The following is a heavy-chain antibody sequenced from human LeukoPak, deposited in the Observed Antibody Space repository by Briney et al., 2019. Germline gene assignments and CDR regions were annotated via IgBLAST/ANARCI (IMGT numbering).Heavy chain of an antibody. J-gene: IGHJ4*02. D-gene: IGHD3-10*01. CDR3: ARPNYYGSGSYEGYLDY. CDR1: GFTLSGYG. V-gene: IGHV3-48*01. Sequence: PGGSLRLSCAASGFTLSGYGMNWVRQAPGKGLEWVSYISSSTRIIYYADSVKGRLTISRDNAKNSLYLQMNSLRAEDTAVYYCARPNYYGSGSYEGYLDYWGQGTLVTVSS. CDR2: ISSSTRII.